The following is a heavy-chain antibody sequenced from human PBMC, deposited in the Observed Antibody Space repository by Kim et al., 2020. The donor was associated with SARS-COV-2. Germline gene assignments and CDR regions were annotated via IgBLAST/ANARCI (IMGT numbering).Heavy chain of an antibody. Sequence: GGSLRLSCGASGFTFNNYAMHWVRQAPGKGLEWVAVISYDGSIKYYADSVKGQFTVSRDSSHNTLYLQMRSLRPEDTALYYCAKSSGFFWFVEGLNAFD. V-gene: IGHV3-30*18. CDR3: AKSSGFFWFVEGLNAFD. J-gene: IGHJ3*01. CDR1: GFTFNNYA. CDR2: ISYDGSIK. D-gene: IGHD3-10*01.